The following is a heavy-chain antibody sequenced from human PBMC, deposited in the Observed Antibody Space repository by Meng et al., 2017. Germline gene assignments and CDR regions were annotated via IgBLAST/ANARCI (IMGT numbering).Heavy chain of an antibody. CDR3: AKDRPLGSYYPYYYGMDV. CDR2: ISGSGGST. Sequence: GESLKISCAASGFTFSSYAMSWVRQAPGKGLEWVSAISGSGGSTYYADSVKGRFTISRDNSKNTLYLQMNSLRAEDTAVYYCAKDRPLGSYYPYYYGMDVWGQGTTVTVSS. CDR1: GFTFSSYA. D-gene: IGHD1-26*01. V-gene: IGHV3-23*01. J-gene: IGHJ6*02.